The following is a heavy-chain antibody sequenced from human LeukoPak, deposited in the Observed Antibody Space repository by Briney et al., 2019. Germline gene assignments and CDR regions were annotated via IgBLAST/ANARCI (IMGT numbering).Heavy chain of an antibody. CDR2: INPNIGAT. Sequence: ASVKVSCKASGYTFTGYFMHWVRQAPGQGLEWMGWINPNIGATKYARKFQGRVTMTRDTSISTAYMELSRLRSDDTAVYYCARESIVGATTLDYWGQGTLVTVSS. CDR1: GYTFTGYF. D-gene: IGHD1-26*01. J-gene: IGHJ4*02. V-gene: IGHV1-2*02. CDR3: ARESIVGATTLDY.